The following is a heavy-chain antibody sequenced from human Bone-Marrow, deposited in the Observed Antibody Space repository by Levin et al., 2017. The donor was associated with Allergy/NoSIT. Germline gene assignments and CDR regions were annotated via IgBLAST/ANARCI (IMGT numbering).Heavy chain of an antibody. CDR2: INYGGST. J-gene: IGHJ6*02. Sequence: SETLSLTCAISGGTLSGYYLNWIRQAPGKGLEWIGEINYGGSTEYTPSLKSRVTMSLDTSKKQVSLTMTSVTAADTALYYCARGNFRRLMDVWGQGTTVTVSS. CDR1: GGTLSGYY. V-gene: IGHV4-34*01. CDR3: ARGNFRRLMDV. D-gene: IGHD1-1*01.